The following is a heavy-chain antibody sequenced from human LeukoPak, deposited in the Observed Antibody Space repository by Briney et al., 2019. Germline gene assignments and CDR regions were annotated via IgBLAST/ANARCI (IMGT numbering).Heavy chain of an antibody. V-gene: IGHV7-4-1*02. CDR3: ARAFQSLGGLSLPDY. CDR2: IHPSTGNP. J-gene: IGHJ4*02. Sequence: ASVKVSCKASGYSFTNNAMNWVRQAPGQGLEWMGWIHPSTGNPTYAQGFTQRYVFSLDTSVSTTYLQISSLKAEDTAVYFCARAFQSLGGLSLPDYWGQGTLVTVSS. D-gene: IGHD3-16*02. CDR1: GYSFTNNA.